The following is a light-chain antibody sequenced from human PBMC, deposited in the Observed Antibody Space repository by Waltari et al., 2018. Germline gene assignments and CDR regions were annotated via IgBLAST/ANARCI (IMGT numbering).Light chain of an antibody. V-gene: IGLV1-40*01. CDR1: NSDIGAGHD. Sequence: QSVLTQPPSVSGAPGQRVTISCTGSNSDIGAGHDVHWYQEFPGTAPKLLIYGNNNRPTGVPDRVSGSQSRTSASLAITGFRAVAEADYYCQSLDISLSGGVVFGGGTKVTVL. CDR3: QSLDISLSGGVV. CDR2: GNN. J-gene: IGLJ2*01.